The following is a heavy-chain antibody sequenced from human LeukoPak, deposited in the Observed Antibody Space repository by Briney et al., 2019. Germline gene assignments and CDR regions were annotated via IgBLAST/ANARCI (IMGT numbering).Heavy chain of an antibody. CDR2: LNPNTTKT. CDR3: ARAARGVIVKGFDY. J-gene: IGHJ4*02. D-gene: IGHD3-16*02. CDR1: GYSFTAYD. V-gene: IGHV1-8*03. Sequence: ASVKVSCKASGYSFTAYDFIWVRRAPGQGLEWMGWLNPNTTKTGFAQKFQGRVTITADKSTSTAYMELSSLRSEDTAVYYCARAARGVIVKGFDYWGQGTLVTVSS.